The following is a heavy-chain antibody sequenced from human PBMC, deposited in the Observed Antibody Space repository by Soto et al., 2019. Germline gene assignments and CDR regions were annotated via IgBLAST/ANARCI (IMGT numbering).Heavy chain of an antibody. V-gene: IGHV1-69*01. D-gene: IGHD3-22*01. CDR2: SIPIFGTA. CDR1: GGTFSSYA. CDR3: AIPTEDSGYYGDAFDL. J-gene: IGHJ3*01. Sequence: QVQLVQSGAEVKKPWSSVKVSCKASGGTFSSYAISWVRQAPGQGLEWMGGSIPIFGTANYAQKFQGRVTITADESTSTAYMELSSLRSEDTAVYYCAIPTEDSGYYGDAFDLWGQGTMVTVSS.